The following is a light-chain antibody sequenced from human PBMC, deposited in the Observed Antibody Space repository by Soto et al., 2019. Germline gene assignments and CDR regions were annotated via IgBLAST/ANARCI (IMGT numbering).Light chain of an antibody. CDR3: ATWSDSLKGWV. V-gene: IGLV1-44*01. CDR1: SSDIGSNS. J-gene: IGLJ3*02. CDR2: AND. Sequence: QSVLSQPPSASRTPGQRVTIPCSGSSSDIGSNSVNWYQQLPGPAPRLLIYANDHRPSGVPDRFSASKSGTSASLAISGVRSEDEAFYYCATWSDSLKGWVFGGGTKVTVL.